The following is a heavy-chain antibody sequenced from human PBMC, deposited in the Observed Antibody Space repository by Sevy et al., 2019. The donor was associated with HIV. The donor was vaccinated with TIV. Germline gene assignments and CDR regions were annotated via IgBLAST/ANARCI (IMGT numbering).Heavy chain of an antibody. V-gene: IGHV1-2*02. CDR1: GYTFTGYY. D-gene: IGHD3-16*01. J-gene: IGHJ4*02. Sequence: ASVKVSCKASGYTFTGYYMHWVRQAPGQGLEWMGWINPNSGGTNYAQKFQGRVTMTRDTSISTAYMELSRLRSDDTAVYYCAGVGGTRFGSSHFDYWGQGTLVTVSS. CDR3: AGVGGTRFGSSHFDY. CDR2: INPNSGGT.